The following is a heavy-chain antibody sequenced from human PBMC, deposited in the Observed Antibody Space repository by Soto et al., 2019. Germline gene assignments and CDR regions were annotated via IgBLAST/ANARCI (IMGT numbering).Heavy chain of an antibody. Sequence: GGSLRLSCAASGFTFSSYAMHWVRQAPGKGLEWVAVISYDGSNKYYADSVKGRFTISRDNSKNTLYLQMNSLRAEDTAVYYCARDGYCSGGSCYWGSGWLDPWGQGTLVTVSS. CDR3: ARDGYCSGGSCYWGSGWLDP. CDR2: ISYDGSNK. J-gene: IGHJ5*02. V-gene: IGHV3-30-3*01. CDR1: GFTFSSYA. D-gene: IGHD2-15*01.